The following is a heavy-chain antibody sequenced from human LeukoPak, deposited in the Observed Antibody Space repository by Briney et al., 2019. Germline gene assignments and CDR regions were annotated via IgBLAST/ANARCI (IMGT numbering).Heavy chain of an antibody. D-gene: IGHD2-15*01. Sequence: GGSLRLSCVASGFTFSSYWMHWVRQAPGKGLEWVSGINSGGDSTYYADSVKGRFTISRDNTRNTLYLQMNSLRAEDTAVYYCAKTSGGNYWGQGTLVTVSS. CDR2: INSGGDST. CDR1: GFTFSSYW. V-gene: IGHV3-23*01. J-gene: IGHJ4*02. CDR3: AKTSGGNY.